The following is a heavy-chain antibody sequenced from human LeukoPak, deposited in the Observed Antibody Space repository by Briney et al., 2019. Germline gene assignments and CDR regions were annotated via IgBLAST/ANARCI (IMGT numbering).Heavy chain of an antibody. CDR1: GFTSTNYA. CDR2: VIGSSGST. Sequence: GAPLIPSCAASGFTSTNYAVYCVRQPPAKELEWVSIVIGSSGSTDYADSVKGRFTISRDNSKNMVFLQMNSLRPEDTAIYYCVKGAYDYIEMGYFDSWGQGTLVIVSS. V-gene: IGHV3-23*01. CDR3: VKGAYDYIEMGYFDS. J-gene: IGHJ4*02. D-gene: IGHD5-12*01.